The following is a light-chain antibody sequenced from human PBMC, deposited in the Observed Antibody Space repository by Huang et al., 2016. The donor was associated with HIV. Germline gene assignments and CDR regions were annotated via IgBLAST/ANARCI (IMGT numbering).Light chain of an antibody. CDR1: QSVRSN. V-gene: IGKV3-15*01. CDR2: DAS. CDR3: QQYDNWPPFT. J-gene: IGKJ3*01. Sequence: EIVMTQSPGTLSVSPGERATLSCRASQSVRSNLAWYQQNPGQAPRLLIYDASTRATGVPARFSGSGSGTQFTLSISSRQSEDFAVYYCQQYDNWPPFTFGPGTKVDIK.